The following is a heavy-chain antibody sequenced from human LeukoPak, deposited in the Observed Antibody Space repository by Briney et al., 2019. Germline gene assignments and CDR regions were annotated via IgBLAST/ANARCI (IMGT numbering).Heavy chain of an antibody. J-gene: IGHJ4*02. CDR3: ARDRNYYGLED. D-gene: IGHD3-10*01. CDR1: AFTFNTYW. Sequence: GGSLRLSCAASAFTFNTYWMHWVRQVPGRGLEWVSRINGDESSTNYADSVKGRFTISRDNAKNSVYLQMNSLRAEDTAVYYCARDRNYYGLEDWGQGTLVTVSS. V-gene: IGHV3-74*01. CDR2: INGDESST.